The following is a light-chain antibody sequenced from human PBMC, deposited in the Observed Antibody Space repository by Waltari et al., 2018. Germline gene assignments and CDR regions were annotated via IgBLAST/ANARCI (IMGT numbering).Light chain of an antibody. CDR2: GNT. J-gene: IGLJ2*01. CDR1: RSSIGADYD. V-gene: IGLV1-40*01. CDR3: QSYDGTLTDVL. Sequence: QSVLTQPPSVSGAPGQRVTISCTGSRSSIGADYDVNWYQQVPGTAPRLLIYGNTNRPPGVPDRFSGSRSVTSASLAISGLRDEDEADYYCQSYDGTLTDVLFGGGTKLTVL.